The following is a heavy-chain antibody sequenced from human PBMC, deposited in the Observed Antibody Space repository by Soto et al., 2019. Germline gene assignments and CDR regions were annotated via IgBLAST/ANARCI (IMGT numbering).Heavy chain of an antibody. CDR3: ARLYYDFWSGYGCFDP. V-gene: IGHV1-8*01. CDR2: MNPNSGNT. CDR1: GYTFTSYD. Sequence: QVQLVQSGAEVKKPGASVKVSCQASGYTFTSYDINWVRQATGQRLEWMGWMNPNSGNTGYAQKFQGRVTMTRNTSKSTAYMELSSLRSEDTAVYYCARLYYDFWSGYGCFDPWGQGTLVTVSS. J-gene: IGHJ5*02. D-gene: IGHD3-3*01.